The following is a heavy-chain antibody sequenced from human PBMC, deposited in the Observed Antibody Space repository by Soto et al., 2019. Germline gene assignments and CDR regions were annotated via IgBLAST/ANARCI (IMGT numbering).Heavy chain of an antibody. CDR1: GYTFTTYG. Sequence: ASVKVSCKASGYTFTTYGMSWVRQAPGQGLDWMGWISTYNGNTKYAERLQGRVTMTTDTTTSTAYMELRSLRSDDTVVYYCARGPTDYYDNSGNYFLDYWGQGTLVTVSS. D-gene: IGHD3-22*01. CDR2: ISTYNGNT. CDR3: ARGPTDYYDNSGNYFLDY. J-gene: IGHJ4*02. V-gene: IGHV1-18*01.